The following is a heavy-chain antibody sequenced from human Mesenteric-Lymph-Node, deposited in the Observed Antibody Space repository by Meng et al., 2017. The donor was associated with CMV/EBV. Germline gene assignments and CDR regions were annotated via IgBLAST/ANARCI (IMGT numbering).Heavy chain of an antibody. CDR2: VNPSGGST. D-gene: IGHD3-10*01. J-gene: IGHJ6*02. Sequence: ASVKVSCKASGYTFSSYFMHWVQQAPGQGLEWIGIVNPSGGSTTYAQKFQGRVTMTRDTSISTAYMELSRLTSDDTAVYYCARVGDGSGSYYTDHGLDVWGQGTTVTVSS. V-gene: IGHV1-46*01. CDR1: GYTFSSYF. CDR3: ARVGDGSGSYYTDHGLDV.